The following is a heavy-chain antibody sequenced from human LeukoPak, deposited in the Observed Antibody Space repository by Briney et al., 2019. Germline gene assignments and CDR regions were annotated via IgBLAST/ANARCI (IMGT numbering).Heavy chain of an antibody. V-gene: IGHV4-4*07. CDR2: IYTSGST. J-gene: IGHJ6*02. Sequence: TSETLSLTCTVSGGSISSYYWSWIRQPAGKGLEWIGRIYTSGSTNYNPSLKSRVTMSVDTSKNQFSLKLSSVTAADTAVYYCAGEVPAAAYYYYYGMDVWGQGTTVTVSS. CDR1: GGSISSYY. D-gene: IGHD2-2*01. CDR3: AGEVPAAAYYYYYGMDV.